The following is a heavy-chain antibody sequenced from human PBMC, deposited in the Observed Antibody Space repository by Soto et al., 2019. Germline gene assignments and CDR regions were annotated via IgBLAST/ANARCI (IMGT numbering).Heavy chain of an antibody. V-gene: IGHV1-8*01. D-gene: IGHD2-8*01. CDR2: MNPNSGNT. J-gene: IGHJ4*02. CDR3: LRYGVAATY. Sequence: ASVKVSCKASGYTFTTYNINWVRQATGQGLEWMGWMNPNSGNTGYAQKFQDRTTLTRDTSINTAYMELSSLRSDDTAVYFCLRYGVAATYWGQGTQVTVSS. CDR1: GYTFTTYN.